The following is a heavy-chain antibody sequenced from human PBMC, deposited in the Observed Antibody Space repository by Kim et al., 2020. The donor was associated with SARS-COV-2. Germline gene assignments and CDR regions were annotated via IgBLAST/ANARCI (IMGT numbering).Heavy chain of an antibody. J-gene: IGHJ4*02. Sequence: SGKGRFTISRDNAKNSLYRQMNSLRAEDTAVYYCARDRIDYYDSSGYYDYWGQGTLVTVSS. CDR3: ARDRIDYYDSSGYYDY. V-gene: IGHV3-48*03. D-gene: IGHD3-22*01.